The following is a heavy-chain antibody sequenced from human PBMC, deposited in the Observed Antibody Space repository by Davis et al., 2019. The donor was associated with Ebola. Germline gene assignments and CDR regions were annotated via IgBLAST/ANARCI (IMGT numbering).Heavy chain of an antibody. CDR1: GYTFTSYG. CDR3: ARDLRGWGDFDY. Sequence: AASVKVSCKASGYTFTSYGISWVRQAPGQGLEWMGWISAYNGNTNYAQKLQGRVTMTTDTSTSTAYMELSSLRSEDTAVYYCARDLRGWGDFDYWGQGTLVTVSS. CDR2: ISAYNGNT. D-gene: IGHD3-10*01. J-gene: IGHJ4*02. V-gene: IGHV1-18*01.